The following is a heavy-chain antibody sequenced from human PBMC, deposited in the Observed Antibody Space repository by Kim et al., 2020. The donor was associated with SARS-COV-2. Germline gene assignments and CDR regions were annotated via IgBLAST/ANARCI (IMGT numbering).Heavy chain of an antibody. J-gene: IGHJ4*02. CDR2: TEG. Sequence: TEGSCVDSVTGRFTISRDNAKNSLYLQMNSLRAGDTAIYYCARLAVRGGDYWGQGTLVTVS. CDR3: ARLAVRGGDY. D-gene: IGHD1-1*01. V-gene: IGHV3-7*01.